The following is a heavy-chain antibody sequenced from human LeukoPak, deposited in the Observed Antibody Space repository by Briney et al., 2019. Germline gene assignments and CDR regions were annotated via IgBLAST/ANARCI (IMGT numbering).Heavy chain of an antibody. J-gene: IGHJ4*02. CDR2: IRYDGSNK. CDR3: AKGRPHYYDSSGYFEDFDY. CDR1: GFTFSSYG. V-gene: IGHV3-30*02. Sequence: GGSLRLSCAASGFTFSSYGMHWVRQAPGKGLEWVAFIRYDGSNKYYADSVKGRFTISRDNSKNTLYLQMNSLRAEDTAVYYCAKGRPHYYDSSGYFEDFDYWGQGTLVTVSS. D-gene: IGHD3-22*01.